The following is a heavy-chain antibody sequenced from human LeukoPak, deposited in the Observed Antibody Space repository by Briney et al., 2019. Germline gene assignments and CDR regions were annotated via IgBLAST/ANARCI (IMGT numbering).Heavy chain of an antibody. CDR1: GFTFSSYS. Sequence: GGALRLSCAASGFTFSSYSMNWVRQAPGKGLEWVSSISSSSTYIYYADSVKRRYTIPRDNAKNSLYLQMNSLRPEDTAVYYCARDGYYFMDVWGKGTTVPVSS. CDR2: ISSSSTYI. V-gene: IGHV3-21*01. CDR3: ARDGYYFMDV. J-gene: IGHJ6*03.